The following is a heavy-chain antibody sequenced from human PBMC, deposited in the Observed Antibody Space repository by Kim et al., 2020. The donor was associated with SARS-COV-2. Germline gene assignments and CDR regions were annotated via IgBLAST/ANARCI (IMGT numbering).Heavy chain of an antibody. CDR3: ARDFDIVVVPAAMNTPFFDY. Sequence: GGSLRLSCAASGFTFSSYAMHWVRQAPGKGLEWVAVISYDGSNKYYADSVKGRFTISRDNSKNTLYLQMNSLRAEDTAVYYCARDFDIVVVPAAMNTPFFDYWGQGTLVTVSS. J-gene: IGHJ4*02. CDR2: ISYDGSNK. D-gene: IGHD2-2*01. V-gene: IGHV3-30*04. CDR1: GFTFSSYA.